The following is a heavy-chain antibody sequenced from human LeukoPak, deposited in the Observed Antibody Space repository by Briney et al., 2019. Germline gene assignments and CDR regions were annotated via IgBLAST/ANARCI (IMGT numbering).Heavy chain of an antibody. CDR2: IKQDGSEK. J-gene: IGHJ4*02. V-gene: IGHV3-7*01. D-gene: IGHD2-15*01. Sequence: GGSLRLSCAASGFTFSSYWMSWVRQAPGKGLEWVANIKQDGSEKYYVDSVKGRFTISRDNAKNSLYLQMNSLRAEDTAVCYCARDNDCSGGSCYLDYWGQGTLVTVSS. CDR3: ARDNDCSGGSCYLDY. CDR1: GFTFSSYW.